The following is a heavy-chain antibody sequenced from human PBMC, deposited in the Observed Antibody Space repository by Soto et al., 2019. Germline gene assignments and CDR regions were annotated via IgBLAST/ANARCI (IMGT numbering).Heavy chain of an antibody. CDR1: GFTFSSYG. D-gene: IGHD2-2*01. Sequence: QVQLVESGGGVVQPGRSLRLSCAASGFTFSSYGMHWVRQAPGKGLEWVAVISYDGSNKYYAESVKGRFTISRDNSKNTLYLQMNSLRAEDTAVYYCAKDTRDIVVVPAAMMYYYGMDVWGQGTTVTVSS. V-gene: IGHV3-30*18. CDR2: ISYDGSNK. J-gene: IGHJ6*02. CDR3: AKDTRDIVVVPAAMMYYYGMDV.